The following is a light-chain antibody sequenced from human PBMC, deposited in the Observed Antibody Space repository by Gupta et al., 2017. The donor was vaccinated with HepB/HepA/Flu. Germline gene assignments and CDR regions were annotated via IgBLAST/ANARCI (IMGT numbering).Light chain of an antibody. V-gene: IGKV3-11*01. Sequence: EIVLTQSPATLSLSPGERATLSCRASQSISYSLAWYQQKPGQPPRLLIYDASTRAPGSPARCSGSGSGTDYTLPISSLEPEDVAVYYCQQRRNSSCAFGPGTKVDIK. CDR2: DAS. CDR1: QSISYS. CDR3: QQRRNSSCA. J-gene: IGKJ3*01.